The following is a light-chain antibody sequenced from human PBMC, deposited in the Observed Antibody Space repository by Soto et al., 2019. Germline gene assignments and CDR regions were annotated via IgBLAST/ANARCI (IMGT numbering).Light chain of an antibody. V-gene: IGLV2-14*01. J-gene: IGLJ2*01. CDR1: SSDVGGYNY. Sequence: QSVLTQPASVSGSPGQSITISCTGTSSDVGGYNYVSWYQQHPGKAPKLMIYDVNNRPSGVSNRFSGSKSGNTASLTISGLQAEDEADYYCSSLTSITTVVFGGGTKLTVL. CDR3: SSLTSITTVV. CDR2: DVN.